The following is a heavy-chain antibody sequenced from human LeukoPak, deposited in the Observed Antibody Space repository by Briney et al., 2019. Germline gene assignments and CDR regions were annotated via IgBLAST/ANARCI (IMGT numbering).Heavy chain of an antibody. J-gene: IGHJ4*02. CDR3: ARGWSYGSMYYFDY. CDR1: GFTVSSNY. V-gene: IGHV3-53*01. CDR2: IYSGGST. D-gene: IGHD5-18*01. Sequence: GGSLRLSCAASGFTVSSNYMSWVRQAPGKGLEWVSVIYSGGSTYYADSVKGRFTISRDNSKNTLYLQMNSLRAEDTAVYYCARGWSYGSMYYFDYWGQGTLVTVSS.